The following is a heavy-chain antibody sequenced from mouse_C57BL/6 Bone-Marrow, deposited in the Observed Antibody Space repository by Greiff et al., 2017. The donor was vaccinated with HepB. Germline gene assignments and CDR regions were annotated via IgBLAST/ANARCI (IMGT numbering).Heavy chain of an antibody. D-gene: IGHD1-1*01. J-gene: IGHJ2*01. CDR1: GYTFTSYW. V-gene: IGHV1-64*01. Sequence: QVQLQQPGAELVKPGASVKLSCKASGYTFTSYWMHWVKQRPGQGLEWIGMIHPNSGSTNYNEKFKSKATLTVDKSSSTAYMQLSSLTSEDSAVYYCARSVPTVVATVDYWGQGTTLTVSS. CDR3: ARSVPTVVATVDY. CDR2: IHPNSGST.